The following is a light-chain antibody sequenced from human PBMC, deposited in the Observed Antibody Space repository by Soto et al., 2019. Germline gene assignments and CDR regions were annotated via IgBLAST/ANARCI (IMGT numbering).Light chain of an antibody. J-gene: IGKJ2*01. V-gene: IGKV3-15*01. CDR1: QSVSSN. CDR2: GAS. Sequence: EIVMTQSPATLSVSPGERDTLSCRASQSVSSNLAWYQQKPGQAPRLLIYGASTRATVIPARFSGSGSGTEFTLTISILQSEEFAVDYCQQYNKGPLMYTFGQVTKLEIK. CDR3: QQYNKGPLMYT.